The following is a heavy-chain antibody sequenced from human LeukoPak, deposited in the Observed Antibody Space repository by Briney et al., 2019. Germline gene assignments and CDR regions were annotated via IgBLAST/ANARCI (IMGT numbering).Heavy chain of an antibody. CDR2: IYHSGST. D-gene: IGHD6-19*01. Sequence: SSQTLSLTCTVSGGSISSGGYYWSWIRQPPGKGLEWIGYIYHSGSTYYSPSLKSRVTISVDTSKNQFSLKLSSVTAADTAVYYCARDKDWGAVAGSNWFDPWGQGTLVTVSS. CDR1: GGSISSGGYY. J-gene: IGHJ5*02. V-gene: IGHV4-30-2*05. CDR3: ARDKDWGAVAGSNWFDP.